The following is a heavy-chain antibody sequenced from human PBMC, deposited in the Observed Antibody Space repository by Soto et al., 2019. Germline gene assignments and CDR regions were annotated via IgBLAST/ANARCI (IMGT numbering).Heavy chain of an antibody. CDR3: ARAHLTVTTPSYGMDV. CDR1: GFTFSSYG. D-gene: IGHD4-4*01. J-gene: IGHJ6*02. CDR2: IWYDGSNK. V-gene: IGHV3-33*01. Sequence: QVQLVESGGGVVQPGRSLRLSCAASGFTFSSYGMHWVRQAPGKGLEWVAVIWYDGSNKYYADSVKGRFTISRDNSTNTLYLQMNSLRADHTAMYYCARAHLTVTTPSYGMDVCCQGATVTVSS.